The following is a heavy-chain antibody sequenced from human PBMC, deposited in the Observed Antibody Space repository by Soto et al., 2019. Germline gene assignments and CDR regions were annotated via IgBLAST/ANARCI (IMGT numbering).Heavy chain of an antibody. CDR3: AKLTYYDSSGYPKSPFDI. CDR1: GFTFSSYA. V-gene: IGHV3-23*01. D-gene: IGHD3-22*01. CDR2: ISGSGGST. Sequence: PGGSLRLSCAASGFTFSSYAMSWVRQAPGKGLEWVSAISGSGGSTYYADSVKGRFTISRDNSKNTLYLQMNSLRAEDTAVYYCAKLTYYDSSGYPKSPFDIWGQGTMVTVSS. J-gene: IGHJ3*02.